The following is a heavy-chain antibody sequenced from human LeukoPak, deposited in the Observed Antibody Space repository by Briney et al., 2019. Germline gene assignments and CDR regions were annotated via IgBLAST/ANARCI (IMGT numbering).Heavy chain of an antibody. V-gene: IGHV4-30-4*01. Sequence: SETLFLSCTVSGGSISYGDYYWSWIRQPPGKSLEWIGYIYYSGSTYYNPSLKSRVTISVDTTKNQFSLKLRSVTAADTAVYYCARGPQYCSGGSCYLHYFDYWGQGTLVTVSS. J-gene: IGHJ4*02. CDR3: ARGPQYCSGGSCYLHYFDY. CDR1: GGSISYGDYY. D-gene: IGHD2-15*01. CDR2: IYYSGST.